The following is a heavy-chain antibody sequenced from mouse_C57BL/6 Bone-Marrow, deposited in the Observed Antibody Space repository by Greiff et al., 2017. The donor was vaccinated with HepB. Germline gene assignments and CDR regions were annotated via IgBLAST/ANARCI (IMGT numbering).Heavy chain of an antibody. CDR2: ISSGGSYT. CDR3: ATHLYWYFDV. Sequence: EVMLVESGGDLVKPGGSLKLSCAASGFTFSSYGMSWVRQTPDKRLEWVATISSGGSYTYYPDSVKGRCTISRDNAKNTLYLQMSSLKSEDTAMYYCATHLYWYFDVWGTGTTVTVSS. V-gene: IGHV5-6*01. CDR1: GFTFSSYG. J-gene: IGHJ1*03.